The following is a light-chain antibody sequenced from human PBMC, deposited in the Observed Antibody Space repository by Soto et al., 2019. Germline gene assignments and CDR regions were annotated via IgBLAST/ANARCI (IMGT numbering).Light chain of an antibody. V-gene: IGLV2-14*01. J-gene: IGLJ1*01. Sequence: QSVLTQPASVSGSPGQSITISCTGNSSDIGGYNYVSWYQQHPGKAPKLMISEVTNRPSGVSNRFSGSKSGNTASLTISGLQTEAEADYYCCSYTTTSTPFVFGTGTKVTVL. CDR3: CSYTTTSTPFV. CDR2: EVT. CDR1: SSDIGGYNY.